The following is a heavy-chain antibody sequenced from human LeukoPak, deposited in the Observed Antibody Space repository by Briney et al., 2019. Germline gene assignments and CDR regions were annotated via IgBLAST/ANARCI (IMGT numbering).Heavy chain of an antibody. Sequence: ASVKVSCKASGGTFSSYAISWVRQAPGQGLEWMGRIIPIFGTANYAQKFQGRVTITTDESTSTAYMELSSLRSEDTAVYYCASNFRGHDAFDIWGQGTMVTASS. CDR3: ASNFRGHDAFDI. J-gene: IGHJ3*02. V-gene: IGHV1-69*05. CDR1: GGTFSSYA. CDR2: IIPIFGTA. D-gene: IGHD3-3*01.